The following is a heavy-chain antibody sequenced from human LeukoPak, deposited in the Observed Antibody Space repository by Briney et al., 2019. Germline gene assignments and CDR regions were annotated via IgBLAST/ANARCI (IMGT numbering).Heavy chain of an antibody. D-gene: IGHD3-22*01. CDR1: GYTFTSYG. J-gene: IGHJ4*02. CDR2: ISAYNGNT. CDR3: ARDRAPDYYDSSGYYPLDY. Sequence: GALVKVSCKASGYTFTSYGISWVRQAPGQGLEWMGWISAYNGNTNYAQKLQGRVTMTTDTSTSTAYMELRSLRSDDTAVYYCARDRAPDYYDSSGYYPLDYWGQGTLVTVSS. V-gene: IGHV1-18*01.